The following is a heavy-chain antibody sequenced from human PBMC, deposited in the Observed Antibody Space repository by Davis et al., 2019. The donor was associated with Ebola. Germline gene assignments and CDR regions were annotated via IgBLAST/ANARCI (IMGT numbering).Heavy chain of an antibody. CDR2: ISSSSSTI. J-gene: IGHJ6*02. CDR1: GFTFSSYS. D-gene: IGHD6-13*01. Sequence: GESLKISCAASGFTFSSYSMNWVRQAPGKGLEWVSYISSSSSTIYYADSVKGRFTISRDNAKNSLYLQMNSLRDEDTAVYYCARDQAAAGTGVYYYYYYGMDVWGQGTTVTVSS. CDR3: ARDQAAAGTGVYYYYYYGMDV. V-gene: IGHV3-48*02.